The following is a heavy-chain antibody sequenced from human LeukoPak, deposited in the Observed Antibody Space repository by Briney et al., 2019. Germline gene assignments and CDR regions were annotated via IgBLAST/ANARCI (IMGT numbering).Heavy chain of an antibody. D-gene: IGHD5-18*01. CDR1: GGSISSGGYF. CDR3: ARNIATGGYYYMEV. Sequence: SETLSLTCTVSGGSISSGGYFWNWIRQPPGKGLEWIGEINHSGSTNYNPSLKSRVTISVDTSKNQFSLKLSSVTAADTAVYYCARNIATGGYYYMEVWGKGTTVTVSS. J-gene: IGHJ6*03. CDR2: INHSGST. V-gene: IGHV4-34*01.